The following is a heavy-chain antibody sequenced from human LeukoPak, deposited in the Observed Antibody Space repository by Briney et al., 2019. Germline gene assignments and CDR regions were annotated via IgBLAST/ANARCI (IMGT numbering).Heavy chain of an antibody. CDR3: ARVWRSKXQXXXXNLXIGY. D-gene: IGHD6-13*01. CDR1: GFTFSDYY. V-gene: IGHV3-11*01. CDR2: ISSSGSTI. Sequence: GGSLRLSCAASGFTFSDYYMSWIRQAPGKGLEWGSYISSSGSTIYYADSVKGRFTISRDNAKNSLYLQMNSLRAEDTAVYYCARVWRSKXQXXXXNLXIGYWGXGTLVTVS. J-gene: IGHJ4*02.